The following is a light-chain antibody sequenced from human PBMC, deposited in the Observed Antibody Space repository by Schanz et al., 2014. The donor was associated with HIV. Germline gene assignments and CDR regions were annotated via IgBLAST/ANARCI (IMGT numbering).Light chain of an antibody. CDR3: LHYSDWPWT. V-gene: IGKV3-15*01. CDR1: QSVSSN. CDR2: GAS. J-gene: IGKJ1*01. Sequence: EIVLTQSPGTLSLSPGERATLSCRASQSVSSNLAWYQQKPGQAPRLLIYGASNRATGIPARFSGSVSGTDFTLTISSLQSKDFAVYYCLHYSDWPWTFGQGTKVEIK.